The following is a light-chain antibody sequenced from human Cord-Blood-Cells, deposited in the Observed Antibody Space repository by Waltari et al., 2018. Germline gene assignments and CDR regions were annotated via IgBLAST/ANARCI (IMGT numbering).Light chain of an antibody. CDR2: LGS. CDR1: QSLLHSNGYNY. CDR3: MQALQAPPT. V-gene: IGKV2-28*01. Sequence: DLVMTQSPLSLPVTPGEPASTSCRSSQSLLHSNGYNYLDWYLQKQGQSPQLLIYLGSNRASGVPDRFSGSGSGTDFTLKISRVEAEDVGVYYCMQALQAPPTFGQGTKLEIK. J-gene: IGKJ2*01.